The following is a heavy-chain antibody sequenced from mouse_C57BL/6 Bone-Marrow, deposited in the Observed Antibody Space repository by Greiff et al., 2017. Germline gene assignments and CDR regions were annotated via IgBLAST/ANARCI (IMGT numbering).Heavy chain of an antibody. V-gene: IGHV1-55*01. D-gene: IGHD2-3*01. Sequence: QVQLQQPGAELVKPGASVKMSCKASGYTFTSYWLTWVKQRPGQGLEWIGDIYPGSGSTNYNEKFTSKATLPVDTSSSTAYMQLSSLTSEDSAVYYCAREDDGYYLYYAMDYWGQGTSVTVSS. CDR2: IYPGSGST. CDR3: AREDDGYYLYYAMDY. J-gene: IGHJ4*01. CDR1: GYTFTSYW.